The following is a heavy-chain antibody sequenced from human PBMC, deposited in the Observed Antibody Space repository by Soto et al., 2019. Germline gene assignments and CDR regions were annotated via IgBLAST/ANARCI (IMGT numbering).Heavy chain of an antibody. Sequence: SETLSLTCTVSGGSISSGGYYWSWIRQHPGKGLEWIGYIYYSGSTYYNPSLKSRVTISVDTSKNQFSLKLSSVTAADTAVYYCARGQLGRDYYYYYGMDVWGQGTTATVSS. CDR2: IYYSGST. CDR1: GGSISSGGYY. J-gene: IGHJ6*02. V-gene: IGHV4-31*03. D-gene: IGHD6-6*01. CDR3: ARGQLGRDYYYYYGMDV.